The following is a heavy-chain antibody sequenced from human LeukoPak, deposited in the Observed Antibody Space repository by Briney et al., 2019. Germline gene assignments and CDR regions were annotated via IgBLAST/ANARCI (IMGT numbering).Heavy chain of an antibody. CDR2: IWYDGSNE. CDR3: ARGRYTSSPYFDY. J-gene: IGHJ4*02. D-gene: IGHD6-6*01. CDR1: GFTFSSYD. V-gene: IGHV3-33*01. Sequence: GGSLRLSCAASGFTFSSYDLHWVRQAPGKGLEWVAVIWYDGSNEYYADSVKGRFTISGDNSKNTLYLQMNSLRVDDTAVYYCARGRYTSSPYFDYWGQGALVTVSS.